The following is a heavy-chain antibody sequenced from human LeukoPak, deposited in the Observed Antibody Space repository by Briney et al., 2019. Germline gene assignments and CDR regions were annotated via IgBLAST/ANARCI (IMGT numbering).Heavy chain of an antibody. CDR2: INPNSGGT. J-gene: IGHJ4*02. Sequence: ASVKVSCKASGYTFTGYYMHWVRQAPGQGLEWMGWINPNSGGTHYAQKFQGRVTMTRHTSISTAYMELSRLRSDDTAVYYCARDLRILTGYFIWPLGYWGQGTLVTVSS. D-gene: IGHD3-9*01. CDR1: GYTFTGYY. V-gene: IGHV1-2*02. CDR3: ARDLRILTGYFIWPLGY.